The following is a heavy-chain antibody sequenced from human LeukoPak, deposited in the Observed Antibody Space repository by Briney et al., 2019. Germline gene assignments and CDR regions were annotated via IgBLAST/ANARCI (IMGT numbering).Heavy chain of an antibody. Sequence: SETLSLTCAVYGGSFSGYYWSWIRQSPGKGLEWIGSMYSSGSTYYNPSLKSRVTISVDTSKNQFSLKLSSVTAADTAVYYCARVLGSYCSGGSCPFDYWGQGTLVTVSS. V-gene: IGHV4-34*01. CDR3: ARVLGSYCSGGSCPFDY. J-gene: IGHJ4*02. CDR1: GGSFSGYY. CDR2: MYSSGST. D-gene: IGHD2-15*01.